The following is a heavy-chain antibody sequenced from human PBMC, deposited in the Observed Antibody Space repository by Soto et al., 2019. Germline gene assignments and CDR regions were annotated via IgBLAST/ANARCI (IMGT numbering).Heavy chain of an antibody. V-gene: IGHV5-10-1*01. Sequence: GESLKISCKGSGYSFTSYWISWVRQMPGKGLEWMGRIDPSDSYTNYSPSFQGHVTISADKPISTAYLQWSSLKASDTAMYYCARHIVVVVPAAPDAFDIWGQGTMVTVSS. D-gene: IGHD2-2*01. CDR2: IDPSDSYT. CDR3: ARHIVVVVPAAPDAFDI. CDR1: GYSFTSYW. J-gene: IGHJ3*02.